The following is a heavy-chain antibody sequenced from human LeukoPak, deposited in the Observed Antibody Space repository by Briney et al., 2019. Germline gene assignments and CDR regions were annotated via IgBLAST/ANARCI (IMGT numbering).Heavy chain of an antibody. V-gene: IGHV3-49*04. CDR1: GFTFGDYA. Sequence: GGSLRLSCTASGFTFGDYAISWVRQAPGKGLEWVGFIRSKAYGGTTEYAASVKGRFTISRDDSKSIAYLQMNSLKTEDTAVYYCTRLDSYSSGCGDYWGQGTLVTVSS. CDR3: TRLDSYSSGCGDY. D-gene: IGHD6-19*01. CDR2: IRSKAYGGTT. J-gene: IGHJ4*02.